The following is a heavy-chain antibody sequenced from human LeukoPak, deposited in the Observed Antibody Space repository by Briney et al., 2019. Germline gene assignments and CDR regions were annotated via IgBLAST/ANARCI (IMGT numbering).Heavy chain of an antibody. J-gene: IGHJ4*02. V-gene: IGHV3-7*01. D-gene: IGHD3-10*01. Sequence: GGSLRLSCAASGFTFSTSWMTWVRQTPGKGLEWVANIKEDGTEKNYVDSVKGRFTISRNNPNNSLYLQMNGLRAEDTALYFCARTYGSGSSYRHFDSWGQGTVVTVSS. CDR1: GFTFSTSW. CDR3: ARTYGSGSSYRHFDS. CDR2: IKEDGTEK.